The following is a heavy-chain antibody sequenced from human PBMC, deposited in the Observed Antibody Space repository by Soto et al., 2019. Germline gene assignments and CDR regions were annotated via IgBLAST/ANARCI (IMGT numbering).Heavy chain of an antibody. D-gene: IGHD3-3*01. Sequence: QVQLVQSGAEVKKPGASVKVSCRASGYTFTDYQITWVRQSTGRGFEWMGWLNPNNDITDSSRQFLGRLTFTRNTSSNTAYMELRGLLSEDTAVYFCARVGAKTSSFGVKMTKDGLDVWGQGTPVIVSS. CDR1: GYTFTDYQ. CDR3: ARVGAKTSSFGVKMTKDGLDV. J-gene: IGHJ6*02. CDR2: LNPNNDIT. V-gene: IGHV1-8*01.